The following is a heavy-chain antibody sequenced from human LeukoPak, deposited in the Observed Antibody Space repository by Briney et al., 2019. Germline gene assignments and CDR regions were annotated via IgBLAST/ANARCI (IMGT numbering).Heavy chain of an antibody. CDR2: INHSGST. Sequence: SETLSLTCAVYGGSFSGYYWSWIRQPPGKGLEWIGEINHSGSTNYNPSLKSRVTISVDTSKSQFSLKLSSVTAADTAVYYCARVGRERYYYDSSGYYPNWFDPWGQGTLVTVSS. CDR3: ARVGRERYYYDSSGYYPNWFDP. J-gene: IGHJ5*02. D-gene: IGHD3-22*01. CDR1: GGSFSGYY. V-gene: IGHV4-34*01.